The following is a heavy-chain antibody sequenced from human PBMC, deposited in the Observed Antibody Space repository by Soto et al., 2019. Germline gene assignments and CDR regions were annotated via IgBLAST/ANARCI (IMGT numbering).Heavy chain of an antibody. J-gene: IGHJ4*02. CDR2: ISYDGSNK. V-gene: IGHV3-30-3*01. CDR3: ASQRDIVVVVAAPNFDY. Sequence: GESLKISCAASGFTFSSYAMHWVRQAPGKGLEWVAVISYDGSNKYYADSVKGRFTISRDNSKNTLYLQMNSLRAEDTAVYYCASQRDIVVVVAAPNFDYWGQGTLVTVSS. D-gene: IGHD2-15*01. CDR1: GFTFSSYA.